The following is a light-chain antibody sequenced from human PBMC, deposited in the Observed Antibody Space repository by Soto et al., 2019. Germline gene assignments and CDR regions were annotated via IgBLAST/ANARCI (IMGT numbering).Light chain of an antibody. V-gene: IGKV3-20*01. CDR3: QQYVSSPLT. J-gene: IGKJ4*01. CDR1: QSVSSNH. Sequence: EIVLTQSPGTLSLSPGERAALSCRASQSVSSNHLAWYQQRPGQAPRLLIYGASSRATGIPDRFSGSWSGTDFTLTISRLEPEDFAVYYCQQYVSSPLTFGGGTKVEIK. CDR2: GAS.